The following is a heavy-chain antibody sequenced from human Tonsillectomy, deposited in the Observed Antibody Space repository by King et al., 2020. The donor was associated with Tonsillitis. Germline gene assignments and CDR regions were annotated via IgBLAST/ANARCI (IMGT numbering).Heavy chain of an antibody. V-gene: IGHV4-30-4*07. J-gene: IGHJ3*02. D-gene: IGHD2-21*02. CDR2: IYHSGST. Sequence: VQLQESGPGLVKPSQTLSLTCAVSGGPISSGGYAWNWIRQPPGKRLGWIGYIYHSGSTFYNPSLKGRVTISVDTSKNQFSLKLTSVTAADTAVYFCAGEQIGDYCGGDCVAFDIWGQGTMVTVTS. CDR1: GGPISSGGYA. CDR3: AGEQIGDYCGGDCVAFDI.